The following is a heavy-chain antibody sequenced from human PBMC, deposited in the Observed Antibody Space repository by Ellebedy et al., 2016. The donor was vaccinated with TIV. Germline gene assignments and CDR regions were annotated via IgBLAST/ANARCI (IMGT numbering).Heavy chain of an antibody. Sequence: PGGSLRLSCAASGFTFSDSGMHRVRQAPGKGLEWVAFIRYDGSDEYYADSVKGRFTISRDNSKNTLYLQMNSLRPEDTAVYYCAKDSPQFFDYWGQGTLVTVSS. J-gene: IGHJ4*02. V-gene: IGHV3-30*02. D-gene: IGHD5-24*01. CDR3: AKDSPQFFDY. CDR1: GFTFSDSG. CDR2: IRYDGSDE.